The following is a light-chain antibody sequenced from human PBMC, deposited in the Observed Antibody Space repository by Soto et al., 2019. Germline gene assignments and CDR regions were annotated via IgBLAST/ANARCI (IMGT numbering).Light chain of an antibody. CDR1: QNINTA. V-gene: IGKV1D-13*01. CDR2: DAS. Sequence: AIQLTQSPSSLSASVGDRVTITCRSSQNINTAVAWFQQKPRTPPRFLIYDASTLENGVPTSFSGGGSGTEFTLTISSLQPEDFATYYCQQFSDYPLTFGGGTKVEIK. J-gene: IGKJ4*01. CDR3: QQFSDYPLT.